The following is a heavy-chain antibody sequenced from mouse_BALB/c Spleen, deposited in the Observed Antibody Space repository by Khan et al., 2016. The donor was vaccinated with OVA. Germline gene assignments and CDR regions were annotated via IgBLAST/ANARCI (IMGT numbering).Heavy chain of an antibody. CDR2: ISSGGSYT. D-gene: IGHD1-1*01. CDR1: GFTFSTYG. Sequence: DVQLVESGGDLVKPEGSLKLSCAASGFTFSTYGMSWVRQTPDKRLEWVATISSGGSYTYYPDSVQGRFTTSRDNAKNTLYLQMSSLKSEDTAMFYCARLAYYYDSEGFAYWGQGTLVTVSA. V-gene: IGHV5-6*01. J-gene: IGHJ3*01. CDR3: ARLAYYYDSEGFAY.